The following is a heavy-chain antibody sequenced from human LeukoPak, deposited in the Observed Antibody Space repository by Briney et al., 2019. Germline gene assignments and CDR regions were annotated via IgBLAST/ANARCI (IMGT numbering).Heavy chain of an antibody. V-gene: IGHV3-21*01. Sequence: PGGSLRLSCAASGFTFSSYSMNWVRQAPGKGLEWVSSISSSSSYIYYADSVKGRFTISRDNAKNSLYLQMNSLRAEDTAVYYCARDIVVVPAAISSGDYWGQGTLVTVSS. CDR2: ISSSSSYI. D-gene: IGHD2-2*01. J-gene: IGHJ4*02. CDR3: ARDIVVVPAAISSGDY. CDR1: GFTFSSYS.